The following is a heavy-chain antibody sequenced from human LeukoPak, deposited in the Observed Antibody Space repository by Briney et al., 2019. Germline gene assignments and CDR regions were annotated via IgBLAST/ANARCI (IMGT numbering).Heavy chain of an antibody. D-gene: IGHD6-19*01. CDR2: LSASGVSS. CDR3: SKSYSTGWYFGNGMDV. V-gene: IGHV3-23*01. J-gene: IGHJ6*02. CDR1: GFSLSSYA. Sequence: GGSLRLSCAASGFSLSSYAMSWVRQTPGKGLEWVATLSASGVSSYYADSVKGRFTVSRDNSKNTLSLQMNSLRVEDAAIYYCSKSYSTGWYFGNGMDVWGPGTTVIVSS.